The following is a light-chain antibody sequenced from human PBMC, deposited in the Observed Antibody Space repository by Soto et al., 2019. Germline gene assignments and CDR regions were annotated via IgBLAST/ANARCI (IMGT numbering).Light chain of an antibody. V-gene: IGLV2-8*01. CDR1: GDDVGGYNF. Sequence: QSVVTQPPSASGSPGQSVTISCTGTGDDVGGYNFVSWYQQHPGKAPKLMTNEVNTRPSGVPDRFSGAKAGNTASLTVSGLQADDEADYYCSSYAGNNTWVFGGGTKLTVL. CDR3: SSYAGNNTWV. J-gene: IGLJ3*02. CDR2: EVN.